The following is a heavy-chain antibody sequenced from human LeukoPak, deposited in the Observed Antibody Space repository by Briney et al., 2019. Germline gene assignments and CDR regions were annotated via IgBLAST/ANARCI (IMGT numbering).Heavy chain of an antibody. J-gene: IGHJ4*02. V-gene: IGHV3-74*01. CDR2: ISTDGSST. CDR3: ARASTTVPNLLDN. CDR1: GFTFRSYW. D-gene: IGHD4-17*01. Sequence: PGGSLRLSCAASGFTFRSYWMHWVRQAPGKGLVWVSRISTDGSSTKYADFVEGRFTISRDSAKNTLYLQMNSLRAEDTAVYFCARASTTVPNLLDNWGQGTLVTVSS.